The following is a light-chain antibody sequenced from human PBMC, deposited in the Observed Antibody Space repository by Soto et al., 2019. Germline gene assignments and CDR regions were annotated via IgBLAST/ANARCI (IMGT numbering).Light chain of an antibody. CDR1: KSVFYTSNNKNS. CDR3: QQYYITPLT. J-gene: IGKJ3*01. CDR2: WAS. Sequence: DIVMTKLPAPLPGPLGKRPTINCKSSKSVFYTSNNKNSLAWYQQKPGQPPKLLFYWASTRESGVPDRFSGSGSGTDFTLTISSLQAEDVAVYYCQQYYITPLTFGPGTKVDLK. V-gene: IGKV4-1*01.